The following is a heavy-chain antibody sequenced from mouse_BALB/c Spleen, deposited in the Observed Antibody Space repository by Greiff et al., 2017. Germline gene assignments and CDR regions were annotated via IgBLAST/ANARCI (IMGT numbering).Heavy chain of an antibody. CDR3: ATYRYDAWFAY. J-gene: IGHJ3*01. V-gene: IGHV1-4*01. CDR2: INPSSGYT. Sequence: QVQLQQSGAELARPGASVKMSCKASGYTFTSYTMHWVKQRPGQGLEWIGYINPSSGYTNYNQKFKDKATLTADKSSSTAYMQLSSLTSEDSAVYYCATYRYDAWFAYWGQGTLVTVSA. D-gene: IGHD2-14*01. CDR1: GYTFTSYT.